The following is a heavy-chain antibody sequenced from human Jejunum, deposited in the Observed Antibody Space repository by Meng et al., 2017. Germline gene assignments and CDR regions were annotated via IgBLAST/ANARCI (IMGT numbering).Heavy chain of an antibody. V-gene: IGHV3-9*01. J-gene: IGHJ5*01. CDR3: AKASVVGARRYFDC. CDR1: GFSFDDYA. Sequence: GGSLRLSCAGSGFSFDDYAMHWVRQAPGKGLEWVSGVSSSSDNIGYVDSVKGRFTISRDNAKKSLYLQMDSLTVEDTALYYCAKASVVGARRYFDCWGQGTLVTVSS. D-gene: IGHD1-26*01. CDR2: VSSSSDNI.